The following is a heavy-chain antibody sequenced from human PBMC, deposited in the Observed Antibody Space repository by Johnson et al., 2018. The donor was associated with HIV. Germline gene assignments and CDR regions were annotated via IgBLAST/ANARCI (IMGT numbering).Heavy chain of an antibody. CDR1: GFTFDDYA. CDR3: ARDTDYYDNSGHYFVDAFDI. D-gene: IGHD3-22*01. Sequence: VQLVESGGGVVQPGRSLRLSCAASGFTFDDYAMYWVRQAPGKGLEWVSGISWNSGSIGYADSVRGRFTISRDNAKNSLYLQMNSLRAEETALYYCARDTDYYDNSGHYFVDAFDIWGQGTMVTVSS. J-gene: IGHJ3*02. CDR2: ISWNSGSI. V-gene: IGHV3-9*01.